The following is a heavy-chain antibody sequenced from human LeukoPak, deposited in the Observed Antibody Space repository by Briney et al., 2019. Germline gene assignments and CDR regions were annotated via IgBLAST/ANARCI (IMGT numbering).Heavy chain of an antibody. V-gene: IGHV1-2*02. D-gene: IGHD3-3*01. J-gene: IGHJ4*02. CDR2: INPNSGGT. CDR1: GYTFTGYY. Sequence: GASVKVSCKASGYTFTGYYMHWVRQAPGQGLEWMGWINPNSGGTNYAQKFQGRVTMTRDTSISTAYMELSGLRSDDTAVYYCRRDWELRFHQGGLDYWGQGTLVTVSS. CDR3: RRDWELRFHQGGLDY.